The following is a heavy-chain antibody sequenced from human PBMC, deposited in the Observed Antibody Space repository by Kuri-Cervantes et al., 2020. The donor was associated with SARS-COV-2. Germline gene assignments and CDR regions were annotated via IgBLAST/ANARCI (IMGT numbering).Heavy chain of an antibody. Sequence: SETLSLTCSVSGGSISSTYYYWGWIRQPPGKGLEWIGDFNHTGSTNYNPSLKSRVTISLDTSKNQFSLELSSVTAADTAVYYCARGGRYDSSGYPRAYFYYYMDVWGKGTTVTVSS. V-gene: IGHV4-39*07. CDR1: GGSISSTYYY. CDR3: ARGGRYDSSGYPRAYFYYYMDV. J-gene: IGHJ6*03. D-gene: IGHD3-22*01. CDR2: FNHTGST.